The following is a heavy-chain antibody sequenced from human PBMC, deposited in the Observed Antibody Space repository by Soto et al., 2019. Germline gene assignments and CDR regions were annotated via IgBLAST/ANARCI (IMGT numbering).Heavy chain of an antibody. CDR1: GFPFSSYG. V-gene: IGHV3-30*18. CDR3: AKEVGSTYAWPFDY. D-gene: IGHD3-16*01. Sequence: QPGGSLRLSCAASGFPFSSYGMHWVRQAPGKGLEWVAVISYDGSNKYYADSVKGRFTISRDNSKNTLYLQMNSLRAEDTAVYYCAKEVGSTYAWPFDYWGQGTLVTVSS. CDR2: ISYDGSNK. J-gene: IGHJ4*02.